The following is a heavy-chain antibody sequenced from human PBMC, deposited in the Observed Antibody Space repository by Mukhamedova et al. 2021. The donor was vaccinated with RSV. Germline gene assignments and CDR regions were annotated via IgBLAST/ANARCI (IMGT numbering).Heavy chain of an antibody. D-gene: IGHD3-10*01. CDR1: TWGSYT. CDR2: IIPILGIA. Sequence: TWGSYTISWVRQAPGQGLEWMGRIIPILGIANYAQKFQGRVTITADKSTSTAYMELSSLRSEDTAVYYCARGAMVRGVIIRNWFDPWG. V-gene: IGHV1-69*02. CDR3: ARGAMVRGVIIRNWFDP. J-gene: IGHJ5*02.